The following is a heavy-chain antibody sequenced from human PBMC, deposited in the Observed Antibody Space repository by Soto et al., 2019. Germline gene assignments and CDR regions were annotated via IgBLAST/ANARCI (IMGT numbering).Heavy chain of an antibody. D-gene: IGHD6-6*01. CDR3: ARSYISSSYWFDP. J-gene: IGHJ5*02. Sequence: VKVYWKASGYGFITYFMRWGRQAPGQGLEWMGVINPSRGTTSYAQKFQDRVTMTRDTSASTVYMELSSLRSEDTAIYYCARSYISSSYWFDPWGQGTLVTVSS. CDR2: INPSRGTT. V-gene: IGHV1-46*03. CDR1: GYGFITYF.